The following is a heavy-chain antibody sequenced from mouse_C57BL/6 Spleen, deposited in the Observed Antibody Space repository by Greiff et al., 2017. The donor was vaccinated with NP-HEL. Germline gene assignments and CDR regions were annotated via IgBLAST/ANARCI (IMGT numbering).Heavy chain of an antibody. CDR2: IDPETGGT. Sequence: QVQLKESGAELVRPGASVTLSCKASGYTFTDYEMHWVKQTPVHGLEWIGAIDPETGGTAYNQKFKGKAILTADKSSSTAYMELRSLTSEDSAVYYCTRGHYGGLYWYFDVWGTGTTVTVSS. V-gene: IGHV1-15*01. J-gene: IGHJ1*03. CDR3: TRGHYGGLYWYFDV. CDR1: GYTFTDYE. D-gene: IGHD1-1*02.